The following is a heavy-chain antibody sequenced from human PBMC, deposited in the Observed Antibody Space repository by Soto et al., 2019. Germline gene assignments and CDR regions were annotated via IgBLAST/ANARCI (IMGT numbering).Heavy chain of an antibody. D-gene: IGHD3-22*01. CDR3: ARVHSDSAYYSDC. CDR2: IYYSGST. Sequence: SETLSLTCTLSGGSISSSSYYWGWIRQPPGKGLEWIGSIYYSGSTYYNPSLKSRVTISVDTSKNQFSLKLSSVTAADTAVYYCARVHSDSAYYSDCWGQGTLVTVSS. CDR1: GGSISSSSYY. V-gene: IGHV4-39*01. J-gene: IGHJ4*02.